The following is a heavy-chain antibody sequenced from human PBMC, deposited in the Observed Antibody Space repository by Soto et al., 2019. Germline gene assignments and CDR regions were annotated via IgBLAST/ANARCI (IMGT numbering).Heavy chain of an antibody. Sequence: SETLSLTCAVSGGSISSSNWWSWVRQPPGKGLEWIGEIYYSGSTNYNPSLKSRVTISVDTSKNQFSLKLSSVTAADTAVYYCARAERGIKYYDILTADWFDPWGQGTLVTVSS. J-gene: IGHJ5*02. CDR1: GGSISSSNW. V-gene: IGHV4-4*02. D-gene: IGHD3-9*01. CDR3: ARAERGIKYYDILTADWFDP. CDR2: IYYSGST.